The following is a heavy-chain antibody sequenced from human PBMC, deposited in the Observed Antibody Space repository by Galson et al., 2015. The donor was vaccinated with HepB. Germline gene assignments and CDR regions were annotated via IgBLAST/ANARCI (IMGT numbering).Heavy chain of an antibody. Sequence: SLRLSCAASGFTFRDYYMRWIRQAPGKGLEWVSCISSSGSTIYYADSVKGRFTISRDNAKNSLYLQMNRLRAEDTAVYYCARISVFYDFWSGYLNGMDVWGQGTTVTVSS. CDR1: GFTFRDYY. J-gene: IGHJ6*02. D-gene: IGHD3-3*01. V-gene: IGHV3-11*01. CDR3: ARISVFYDFWSGYLNGMDV. CDR2: ISSSGSTI.